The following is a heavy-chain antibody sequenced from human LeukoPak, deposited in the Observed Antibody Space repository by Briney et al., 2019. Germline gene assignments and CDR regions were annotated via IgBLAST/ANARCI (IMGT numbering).Heavy chain of an antibody. V-gene: IGHV3-23*01. J-gene: IGHJ4*02. D-gene: IGHD2-2*01. CDR2: ISGSGGST. Sequence: PGGSLRLSCAASGFTFSSYAMSWVRQAPGKGLEWVSAISGSGGSTYYADSVKGRFTISRDNSKNTPYLRMNSLRAEDTAVYYCAKDIVVVPAAYDYWGQGTLVTVSS. CDR3: AKDIVVVPAAYDY. CDR1: GFTFSSYA.